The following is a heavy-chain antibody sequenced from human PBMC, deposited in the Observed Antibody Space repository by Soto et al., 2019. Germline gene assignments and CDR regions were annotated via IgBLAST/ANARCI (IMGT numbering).Heavy chain of an antibody. CDR2: FDPEDGET. V-gene: IGHV1-24*01. CDR3: ARGDHYDSRGYYPGDY. D-gene: IGHD3-22*01. J-gene: IGHJ4*02. Sequence: ASVKVSCKVSGYTLTELSMHWVRQAPGKGLEWMGGFDPEDGETIYAQKFQGRVTMTEDTSTDTAYMELSSLRSDDTAVYYCARGDHYDSRGYYPGDYWGQGTLVTVSS. CDR1: GYTLTELS.